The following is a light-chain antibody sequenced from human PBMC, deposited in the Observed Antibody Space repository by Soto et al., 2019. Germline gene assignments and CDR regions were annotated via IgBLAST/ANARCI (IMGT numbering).Light chain of an antibody. V-gene: IGLV1-51*01. Sequence: QSVLTQPPSASGSPGQTVTISCTGTSSDVGGYDYVSWYQQHPGTAPKLLIYDNNKRPSGIPDRFSGSKSGTSATLGITGLQTGDEADYYCGTWDSSLRVVFGGGTK. CDR1: SSDVGGYDY. J-gene: IGLJ2*01. CDR2: DNN. CDR3: GTWDSSLRVV.